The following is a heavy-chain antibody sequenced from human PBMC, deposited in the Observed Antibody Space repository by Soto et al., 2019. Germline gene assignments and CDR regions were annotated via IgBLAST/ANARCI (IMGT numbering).Heavy chain of an antibody. V-gene: IGHV1-8*01. D-gene: IGHD3-10*01. Sequence: QVQLVQSGAEVKRPGASVKVSCKASGYTFTSYDFNWVRQAPGQGLEWKGWVNTNSGNTDYAQKFQGXDTXPRHTXXXXXXXXXXXXXXXXTAVYYCARACYLVPAFDIWGQWTMVTVXS. J-gene: IGHJ3*02. CDR2: VNTNSGNT. CDR3: ARACYLVPAFDI. CDR1: GYTFTSYD.